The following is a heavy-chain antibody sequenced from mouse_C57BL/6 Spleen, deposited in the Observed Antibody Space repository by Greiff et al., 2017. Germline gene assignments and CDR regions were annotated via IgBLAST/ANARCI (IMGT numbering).Heavy chain of an antibody. V-gene: IGHV1-52*01. CDR1: GYTFSSYW. J-gene: IGHJ4*01. Sequence: QVQLQQPGAELVRPGSSVKLSCKASGYTFSSYWMHWVKQRPIQGLEWIGNIDPSDSETHYNQKFKDKATLTVDKSSSTAYMQLSSLTSEDSAVYYCARWGLYAMDYWGQGTSVTGSS. CDR3: ARWGLYAMDY. CDR2: IDPSDSET.